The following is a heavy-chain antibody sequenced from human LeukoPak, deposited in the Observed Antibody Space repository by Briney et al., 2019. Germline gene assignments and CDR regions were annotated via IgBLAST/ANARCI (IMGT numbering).Heavy chain of an antibody. CDR1: GYTFSGYY. J-gene: IGHJ5*01. V-gene: IGHV1-2*02. CDR3: ARGVMVTALWSEKWFEF. CDR2: INPNSGGT. D-gene: IGHD2-21*02. Sequence: ASMKVSCKASGYTFSGYYMHWVRQAPGQGPEWMGWINPNSGGTNYAQKFQGRVTMTWDTSISTAYMELSRLRFDDTAVYYCARGVMVTALWSEKWFEFWGQGTLVTVSS.